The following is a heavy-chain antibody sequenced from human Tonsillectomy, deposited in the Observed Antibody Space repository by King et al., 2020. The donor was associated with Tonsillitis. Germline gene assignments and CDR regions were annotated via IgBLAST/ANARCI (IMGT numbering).Heavy chain of an antibody. D-gene: IGHD3-22*01. Sequence: QLVQSGAEVKKPGESLKISCKGSGYSFTRYWIVWVRQMPGKGLEWMGIIYHVDSETRYSPSFQSQVTISADKSISTPFLQWSRLKASDSAIYYCARYDSTGAGAFDIWGQGTMVTVSS. J-gene: IGHJ3*02. CDR1: GYSFTRYW. CDR2: IYHVDSET. CDR3: ARYDSTGAGAFDI. V-gene: IGHV5-51*01.